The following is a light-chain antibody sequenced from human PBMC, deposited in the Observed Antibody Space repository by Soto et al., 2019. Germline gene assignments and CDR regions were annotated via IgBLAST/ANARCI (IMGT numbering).Light chain of an antibody. V-gene: IGKV3-20*01. J-gene: IGKJ4*01. Sequence: EIVLTQSPGILSLSPGERAALSCRASQSVRSTYLAWYRQKPGQAPRLLIYATSSRATGIPDRFSGSGSGTDFTLTISRLAPEDFAVYYCQQYARSCHTFGGGTKVEIK. CDR3: QQYARSCHT. CDR1: QSVRSTY. CDR2: ATS.